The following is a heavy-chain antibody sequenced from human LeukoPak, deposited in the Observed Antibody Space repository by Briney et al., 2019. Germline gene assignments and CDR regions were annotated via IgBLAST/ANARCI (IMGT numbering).Heavy chain of an antibody. V-gene: IGHV4-30-2*03. Sequence: SETLSLTCAVSGGSISSGGYSWSWIRQPPGKGLEWIGYIYHSGSTYYNPSLKSRVTISVDTSKNQFSLKLSSVTAADTAVYYCARQSASSGYYTLFYFDYWGQGTLVTVSS. J-gene: IGHJ4*02. D-gene: IGHD3-22*01. CDR2: IYHSGST. CDR1: GGSISSGGYS. CDR3: ARQSASSGYYTLFYFDY.